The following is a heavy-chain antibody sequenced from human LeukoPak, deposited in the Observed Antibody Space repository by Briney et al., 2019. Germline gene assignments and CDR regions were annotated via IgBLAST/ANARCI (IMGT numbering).Heavy chain of an antibody. V-gene: IGHV3-74*01. CDR3: ASVFDS. J-gene: IGHJ4*02. CDR1: GFTFSSYW. CDR2: IKTDGSST. Sequence: PGASLRLSCAASGFTFSSYWMHWVRQVPGKGLMWVSRIKTDGSSTSYADSVKGRSTNSRDNARNTVSLQMNSLSAEDPAVYYCASVFDSWGQGFLVIVSS.